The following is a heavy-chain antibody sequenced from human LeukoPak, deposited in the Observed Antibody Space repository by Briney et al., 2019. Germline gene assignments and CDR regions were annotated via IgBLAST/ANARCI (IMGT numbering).Heavy chain of an antibody. D-gene: IGHD2-15*01. V-gene: IGHV1-69*05. CDR3: ARGGKGLGDCSGGSCYADYYYYYMDV. CDR1: GGTFSSYA. Sequence: SVNVSCTASGGTFSSYAISWVRQAPGQGLEWMGGIIPIFGTANYAQKFQGRVTITTDESTSTAYMELSSLRSEDTAVYYCARGGKGLGDCSGGSCYADYYYYYMDVWGKGTTVTVSS. J-gene: IGHJ6*03. CDR2: IIPIFGTA.